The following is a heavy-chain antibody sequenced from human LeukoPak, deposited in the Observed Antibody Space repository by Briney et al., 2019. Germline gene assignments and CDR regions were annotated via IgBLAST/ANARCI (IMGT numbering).Heavy chain of an antibody. J-gene: IGHJ3*02. V-gene: IGHV4-34*01. Sequence: SETLSLTCAVYGGSFSGYYWSWIRQPPGKGLEWIGEINHGGSTNYNPSLKSRVTISVDTSKNQFSLKLSSVTAADTAVYYCARDSYCRGGNCYSDGFDIWGQGTMVTVSS. CDR3: ARDSYCRGGNCYSDGFDI. CDR2: INHGGST. D-gene: IGHD2-15*01. CDR1: GGSFSGYY.